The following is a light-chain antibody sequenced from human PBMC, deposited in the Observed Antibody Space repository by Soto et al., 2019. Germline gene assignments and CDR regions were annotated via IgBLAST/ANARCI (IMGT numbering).Light chain of an antibody. V-gene: IGLV2-8*01. CDR2: GVT. CDR1: SSDVGGYNY. J-gene: IGLJ3*02. CDR3: SSHAGISNVV. Sequence: QSALTQPPSASGSPGQSVTISCTGTSSDVGGYNYVSWYQQHPGKAPKLIIYGVTKRPSGVPDRFSGSKSGNTASLTVSGLLAEDEADYYCSSHAGISNVVFGGGTKLTVL.